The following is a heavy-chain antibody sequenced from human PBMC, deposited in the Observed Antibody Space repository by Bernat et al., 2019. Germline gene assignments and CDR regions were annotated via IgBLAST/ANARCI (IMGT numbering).Heavy chain of an antibody. J-gene: IGHJ4*02. CDR2: IYPGDSDT. CDR1: GYSFSTHW. CDR3: ARYACGGDCYSDY. V-gene: IGHV5-51*03. D-gene: IGHD2-21*02. Sequence: EVQLVQSGAEVKKPGESLKISCKGSGYSFSTHWIAWVRQMPGKGLECMGIIYPGDSDTKYSPSFQGQVTISADKSINTAYLQLSGLKASDTAMYYCARYACGGDCYSDYWGQGTLVTVSS.